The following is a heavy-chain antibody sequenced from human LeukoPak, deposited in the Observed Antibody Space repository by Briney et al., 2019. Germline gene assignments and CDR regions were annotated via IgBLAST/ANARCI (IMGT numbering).Heavy chain of an antibody. D-gene: IGHD4-17*01. CDR3: ARDKGASTVTTNYFDY. V-gene: IGHV4-59*12. CDR2: IYYSGST. Sequence: SETLSLTCTVSGGSISGYYWSWIRQPPGKGLEWIGYIYYSGSTNYNPSLKSRVTISVDTSKNQFSLKLSSVTAADTAVYYCARDKGASTVTTNYFDYWGQGTLVTVSS. J-gene: IGHJ4*02. CDR1: GGSISGYY.